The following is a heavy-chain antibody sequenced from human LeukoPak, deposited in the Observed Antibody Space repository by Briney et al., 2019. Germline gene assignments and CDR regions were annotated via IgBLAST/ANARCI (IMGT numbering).Heavy chain of an antibody. J-gene: IGHJ5*02. D-gene: IGHD3-10*01. CDR2: IYYSGST. V-gene: IGHV4-61*01. Sequence: SETLSLTCTVSGGSVSSGSYYWSWIRHPPGKGLEWIGYIYYSGSTNYNPSLKSRVTISVDTSKNQFSLKLSSVTAADTAMYYCARSGGYWFDPWGQGTLVTISS. CDR3: ARSGGYWFDP. CDR1: GGSVSSGSYY.